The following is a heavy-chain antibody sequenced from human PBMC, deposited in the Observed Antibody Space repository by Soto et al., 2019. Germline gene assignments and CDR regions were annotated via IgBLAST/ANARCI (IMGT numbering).Heavy chain of an antibody. CDR2: IAVGSGNT. D-gene: IGHD3-3*01. J-gene: IGHJ5*02. V-gene: IGHV1-58*01. CDR3: AAVENYDFWSGSGYWFDP. Sequence: SVKVSCKASGFTFSRSAVQWVRQARGQRLEWIGWIAVGSGNTKYAQKFQERVTITRDTSTNTAYLELSSLRSEDTAVYYCAAVENYDFWSGSGYWFDPWGQGTLVTVSS. CDR1: GFTFSRSA.